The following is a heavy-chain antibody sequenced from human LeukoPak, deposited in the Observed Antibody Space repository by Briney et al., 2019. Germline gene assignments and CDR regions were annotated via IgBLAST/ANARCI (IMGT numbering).Heavy chain of an antibody. CDR1: GGTFSSYT. J-gene: IGHJ3*02. V-gene: IGHV1-69*01. CDR2: IIPIFGTA. CDR3: ARDSQLSVVGATDAFDI. Sequence: SVKVSCKASGGTFSSYTISWVRQAPGQGLEWMGGIIPIFGTANYAQKFQGRVTITADESTSTAYMELSSLRSEDTAVYYCARDSQLSVVGATDAFDIWGQGTMVTVSS. D-gene: IGHD1-26*01.